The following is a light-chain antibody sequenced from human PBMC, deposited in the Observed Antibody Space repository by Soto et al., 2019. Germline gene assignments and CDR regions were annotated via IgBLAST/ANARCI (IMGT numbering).Light chain of an antibody. CDR3: QQRHTWPLT. V-gene: IGKV3-11*01. CDR1: QSISTY. J-gene: IGKJ4*01. Sequence: ELVLTQSPATLSLSAGERATLSCRASQSISTYLAWYQQRPGQAPRLLIYDASNRATGIPARFSGSGSGTDFTLSISSLEPEDFAVYYCQQRHTWPLTFGGGTKVEIK. CDR2: DAS.